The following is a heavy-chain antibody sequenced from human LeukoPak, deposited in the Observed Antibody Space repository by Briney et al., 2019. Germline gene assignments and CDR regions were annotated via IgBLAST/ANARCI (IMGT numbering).Heavy chain of an antibody. J-gene: IGHJ2*01. Sequence: SETLSLTCSVSGYSISSGYYWGWIRQPPGKGLEWIAMIYHSGTTYYNASLKSRVTISVDTSKNQFSLKLSSVTAADTAVYYCARVYYSGSYDYWYFDLWGRGTLVTVSS. D-gene: IGHD1-26*01. CDR2: IYHSGTT. V-gene: IGHV4-38-2*02. CDR3: ARVYYSGSYDYWYFDL. CDR1: GYSISSGYY.